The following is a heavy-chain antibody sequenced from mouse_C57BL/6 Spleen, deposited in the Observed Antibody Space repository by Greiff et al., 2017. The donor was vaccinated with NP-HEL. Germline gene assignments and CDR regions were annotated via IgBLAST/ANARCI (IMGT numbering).Heavy chain of an antibody. CDR1: GFTFSSYG. Sequence: EVQVVESGGDLVKPGGSLKLSCAASGFTFSSYGMSWVRQTPDKRLEWVATISSGGSYTYYPDSVKGRFTISRDNAKNTLYLQMSSLKSEDTAMYYCARQRNYYSNFYYFDYWGQGTTLTVSS. V-gene: IGHV5-6*01. CDR3: ARQRNYYSNFYYFDY. J-gene: IGHJ2*01. CDR2: ISSGGSYT. D-gene: IGHD2-5*01.